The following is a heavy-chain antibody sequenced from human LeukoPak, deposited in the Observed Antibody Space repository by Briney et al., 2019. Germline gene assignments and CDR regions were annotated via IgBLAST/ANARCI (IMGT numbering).Heavy chain of an antibody. J-gene: IGHJ4*02. D-gene: IGHD1-26*01. V-gene: IGHV3-7*05. CDR3: ARGGAHAY. Sequence: GGSLRLSCAASGFTFSNYWMNWVRQAPGKGLEWVANIKKDGSEKYYVDSVKGRFTISRDNAKNSLYLQMNSLRAEDTAVYYCARGGAHAYWGQGTLVTVSS. CDR1: GFTFSNYW. CDR2: IKKDGSEK.